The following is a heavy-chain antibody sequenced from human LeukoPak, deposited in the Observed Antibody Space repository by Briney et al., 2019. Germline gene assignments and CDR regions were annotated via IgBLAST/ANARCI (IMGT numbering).Heavy chain of an antibody. CDR1: GHTFTGYD. V-gene: IGHV1-8*01. D-gene: IGHD6-13*01. CDR3: ARRIAAAGVGIVY. Sequence: GASVKVSCKASGHTFTGYDINWVRQATGQGLEWMGWMNPDSGNTGYAQKFQGRVTMTRNPSISTAYMELSSPTSEDTAVYYCARRIAAAGVGIVYWGQGTLVTVSS. CDR2: MNPDSGNT. J-gene: IGHJ4*02.